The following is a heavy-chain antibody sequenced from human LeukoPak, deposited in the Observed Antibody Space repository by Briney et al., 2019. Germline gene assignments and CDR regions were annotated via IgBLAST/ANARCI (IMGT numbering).Heavy chain of an antibody. D-gene: IGHD3-10*01. CDR2: IYYSGST. J-gene: IGHJ4*02. Sequence: PSETLSLTCTVSGGSISSSSYYWGWIRQPPGKGLEWIGSIYYSGSTYYNPSLKSRVTISVDTSKNQFSLKLSSVTAADTAVYYCARRPYYYGSGSRLFDYWGQGTLVTVSS. V-gene: IGHV4-39*07. CDR3: ARRPYYYGSGSRLFDY. CDR1: GGSISSSSYY.